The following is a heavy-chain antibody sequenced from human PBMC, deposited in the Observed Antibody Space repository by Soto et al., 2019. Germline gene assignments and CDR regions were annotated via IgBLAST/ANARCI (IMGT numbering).Heavy chain of an antibody. CDR3: AKDPIEMATFPLGYFQH. D-gene: IGHD5-12*01. Sequence: QVQLVESGGGVVQPGRSLRLSCAASGFTFSSYGMHWVRQAPGKGLGWVAVISYDGSNKYYADSVKGRFTISRDNSKNTLYLQMNSLRAEDTAVYYCAKDPIEMATFPLGYFQHWGQGTLVTVSS. CDR2: ISYDGSNK. CDR1: GFTFSSYG. V-gene: IGHV3-30*18. J-gene: IGHJ1*01.